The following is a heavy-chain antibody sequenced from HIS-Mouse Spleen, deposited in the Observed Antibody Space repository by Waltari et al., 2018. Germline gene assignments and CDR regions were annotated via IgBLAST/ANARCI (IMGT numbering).Heavy chain of an antibody. V-gene: IGHV3-53*01. Sequence: EVQLVESGGGLIQPGGSLRLSCAASGFTVSSNYMSWVRQAPGKGLGWVSVIYSGGRTYYADSVKGRFTISRDNSKNTLYLQMNSLRAEDTAVYYCARGGLAAAGWYFDLWGRGTLVTVSS. CDR1: GFTVSSNY. CDR3: ARGGLAAAGWYFDL. D-gene: IGHD6-13*01. CDR2: IYSGGRT. J-gene: IGHJ2*01.